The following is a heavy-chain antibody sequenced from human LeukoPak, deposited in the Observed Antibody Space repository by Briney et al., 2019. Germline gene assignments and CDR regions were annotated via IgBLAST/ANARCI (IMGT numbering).Heavy chain of an antibody. CDR1: GDRVSSNSAA. J-gene: IGHJ6*01. D-gene: IGHD6-25*01. Sequence: LSLPCTISGDRVSSNSAAWNWIRQSPSRGLEWLGRTYYRSQWFNDYAVSVKSRITINPHTSKNRFSLQLNSVSPKVAAMYYSARASGHYAMDIWGNRTTWTVSS. CDR2: TYYRSQWFN. CDR3: ARASGHYAMDI. V-gene: IGHV6-1*01.